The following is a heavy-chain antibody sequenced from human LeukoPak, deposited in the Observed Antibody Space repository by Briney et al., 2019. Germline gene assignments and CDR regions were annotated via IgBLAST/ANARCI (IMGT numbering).Heavy chain of an antibody. D-gene: IGHD3-10*01. J-gene: IGHJ4*02. CDR2: ISGSDGST. CDR1: GFTFSSYA. V-gene: IGHV3-23*01. CDR3: AKDPNYYGSGPLDY. Sequence: GGSLRLSCAASGFTFSSYAMNWVRQAPGKGLEWVSAISGSDGSTYYADSVKGRFTISRDTSKNTLYLQMNSPRAEDTAIYYCAKDPNYYGSGPLDYWGQGTLVTVSS.